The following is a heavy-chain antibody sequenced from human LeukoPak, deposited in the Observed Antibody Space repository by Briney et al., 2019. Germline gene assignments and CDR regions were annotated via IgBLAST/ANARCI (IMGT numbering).Heavy chain of an antibody. CDR3: ARVKTTMIVATRAFDI. J-gene: IGHJ3*02. CDR2: IYHSGST. V-gene: IGHV4-34*01. CDR1: GGSFSGYY. Sequence: SETLSLTCAVYGGSFSGYYWGWIRQSPGKGLEWIGEIYHSGSTNSNPSLKSRVTISVDTSKNQFSLKLSSVTAADTAVYYCARVKTTMIVATRAFDIWGQGTMVTVSS. D-gene: IGHD3-22*01.